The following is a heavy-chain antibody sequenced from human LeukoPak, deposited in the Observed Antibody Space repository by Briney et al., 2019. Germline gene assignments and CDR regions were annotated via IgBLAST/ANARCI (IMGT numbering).Heavy chain of an antibody. V-gene: IGHV1-69*06. J-gene: IGHJ4*02. Sequence: SVKVSCKASGGTFSSYAISWVRQAPGQGLEWMGGIIPIFGTANYAQKFQGRVTITADKSTSTAYMELSSLRSEDTAVYYCARDTMVRGAYFDYWGQGTLVTVSS. CDR3: ARDTMVRGAYFDY. D-gene: IGHD3-10*01. CDR1: GGTFSSYA. CDR2: IIPIFGTA.